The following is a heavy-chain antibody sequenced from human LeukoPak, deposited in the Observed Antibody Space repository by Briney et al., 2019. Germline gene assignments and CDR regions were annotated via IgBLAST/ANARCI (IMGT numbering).Heavy chain of an antibody. CDR2: INSDGSTT. D-gene: IGHD6-13*01. V-gene: IGHV3-74*01. Sequence: GGSLRLSCAASGFTFTTSWMHWVRQAPGKGLVWVSRINSDGSTTTYADSVKGRFTISRDNAKNTLYLQMNSLRGEDTAVYYCARVLGAAAGLRAFDIWGQGTLVFVSS. CDR3: ARVLGAAAGLRAFDI. J-gene: IGHJ3*02. CDR1: GFTFTTSW.